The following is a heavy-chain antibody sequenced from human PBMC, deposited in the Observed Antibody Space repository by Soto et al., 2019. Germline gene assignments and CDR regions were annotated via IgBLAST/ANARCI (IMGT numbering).Heavy chain of an antibody. CDR1: SGSISSSNW. CDR3: ERVLSGLGDGFDV. CDR2: IYHSGIT. V-gene: IGHV4-4*02. D-gene: IGHD3-10*01. J-gene: IGHJ3*01. Sequence: SETLSLTCVVSSGSISSSNWWSWVRQPPGKGLEWIGEIYHSGITNYNPSLKSRVTISVDKSKNQFSLKLSSVTAADTAVYYWERVLSGLGDGFDVWGQGTMVTVSS.